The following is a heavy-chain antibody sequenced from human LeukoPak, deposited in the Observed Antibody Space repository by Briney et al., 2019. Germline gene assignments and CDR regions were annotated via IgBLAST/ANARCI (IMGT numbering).Heavy chain of an antibody. J-gene: IGHJ4*02. Sequence: GGSLILSCAASGLTLSSYWMHWVRHAPGKGPVWVSRINSDGSSTRYADSVKGRFTISRDNAKNTLYLQMNSLRAEDTAVYYCAELTSMVEQYWDQGTLVTVSS. CDR3: AELTSMVEQY. V-gene: IGHV3-74*01. CDR2: INSDGSST. D-gene: IGHD3-10*01. CDR1: GLTLSSYW.